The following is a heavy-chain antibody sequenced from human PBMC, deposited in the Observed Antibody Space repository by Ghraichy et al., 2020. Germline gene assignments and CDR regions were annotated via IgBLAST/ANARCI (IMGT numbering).Heavy chain of an antibody. CDR1: GYSFTSYW. Sequence: GESLNISCKGSGYSFTSYWIGWVRQMPGKGLEWMGIIYPGDSDTRYSPSFQGQVTISADKSISTAYLQWSSLKASDTAMYYCARLPYDILTGYYYGMDVWGQGTTVTVSS. D-gene: IGHD3-9*01. V-gene: IGHV5-51*01. CDR3: ARLPYDILTGYYYGMDV. CDR2: IYPGDSDT. J-gene: IGHJ6*02.